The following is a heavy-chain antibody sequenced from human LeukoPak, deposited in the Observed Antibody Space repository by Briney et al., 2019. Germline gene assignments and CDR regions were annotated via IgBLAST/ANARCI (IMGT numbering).Heavy chain of an antibody. J-gene: IGHJ1*01. Sequence: SETLTLTCAVSGDYISSSSYYWGWIRQSPGTGLEWIGDIYHRGRTYNNPSLKSRVAISIDTSKNQFSLRLRSMTAADTAVFYCARRRYYDSTGYFEWGRGTLVTVSS. D-gene: IGHD3-22*01. CDR2: IYHRGRT. V-gene: IGHV4-39*01. CDR1: GDYISSSSYY. CDR3: ARRRYYDSTGYFE.